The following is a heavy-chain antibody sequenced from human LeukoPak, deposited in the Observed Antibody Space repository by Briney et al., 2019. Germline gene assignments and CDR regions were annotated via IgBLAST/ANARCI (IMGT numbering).Heavy chain of an antibody. Sequence: GRSLRLSCAASGFTFSSYGMHWVRQAPGKGLEWVAVIWYDGSNKYYADSVKGRITISRDNSKNTLYLQMNSLRAEDTAVYYCAKEGHYYYYYMDVWGKGTTVTVSS. CDR1: GFTFSSYG. CDR3: AKEGHYYYYYMDV. V-gene: IGHV3-33*06. J-gene: IGHJ6*03. CDR2: IWYDGSNK.